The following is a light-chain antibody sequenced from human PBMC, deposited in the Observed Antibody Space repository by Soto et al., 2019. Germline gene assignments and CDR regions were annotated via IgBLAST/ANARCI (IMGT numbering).Light chain of an antibody. CDR3: QQYVRSPWT. CDR1: QSVSSY. CDR2: DAS. Sequence: EIVLTQSPAPLSLSPGERATLSCRASQSVSSYLAWYQQEPGQAPRLLIYDASNRATGIPARFSGSGSGTDFTLTISRLEPEDFAVYYCQQYVRSPWTFGQGTKVDIK. V-gene: IGKV3-11*01. J-gene: IGKJ1*01.